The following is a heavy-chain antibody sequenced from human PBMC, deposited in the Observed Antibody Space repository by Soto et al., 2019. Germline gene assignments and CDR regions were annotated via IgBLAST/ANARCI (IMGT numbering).Heavy chain of an antibody. D-gene: IGHD2-15*01. CDR2: IIPISGTT. CDR3: ARGYCSGGNCYSGMDV. Sequence: SVKGSCKASVGTFSTHAIIWVRQAPGHGLEWMGGIIPISGTTYYTQKFQGRVTITADEPTSTAFMELSSLKSEDTAVFYCARGYCSGGNCYSGMDVWGQGTMVTVSS. V-gene: IGHV1-69*13. CDR1: VGTFSTHA. J-gene: IGHJ6*02.